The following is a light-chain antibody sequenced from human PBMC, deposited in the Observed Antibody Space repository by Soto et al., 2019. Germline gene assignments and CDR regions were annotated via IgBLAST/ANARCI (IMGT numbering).Light chain of an antibody. CDR3: QQSYSILIT. CDR2: AAS. CDR1: QSISSY. J-gene: IGKJ5*01. V-gene: IGKV1-39*01. Sequence: DIQMTQSPSSLSASVVDRVTITCRASQSISSYLNWYQQKPGKAPKLLIYAASSLQTGVPSRFSGSGSGTDFTLTISSLQPEDFATYYCQQSYSILITFGQGTRLEIK.